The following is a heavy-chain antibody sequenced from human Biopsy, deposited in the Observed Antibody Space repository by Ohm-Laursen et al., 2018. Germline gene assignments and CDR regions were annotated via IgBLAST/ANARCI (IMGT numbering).Heavy chain of an antibody. J-gene: IGHJ4*02. V-gene: IGHV3-23*01. CDR3: ARNVRGYNYGLLEY. CDR2: VGGGGRLTDHT. CDR1: GFTFTDYA. Sequence: SLSLSCSASGFTFTDYAMDWIRQTTEKGLEWVSVVGGGGRLTDHTDFADSVRGRFTISRDNSKNKLYLDMINLRAEDTAIYYCARNVRGYNYGLLEYWGQGVMVTVSS. D-gene: IGHD5-18*01.